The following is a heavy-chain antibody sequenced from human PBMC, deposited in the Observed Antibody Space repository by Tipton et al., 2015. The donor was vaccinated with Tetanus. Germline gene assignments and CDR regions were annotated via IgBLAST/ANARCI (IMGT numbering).Heavy chain of an antibody. CDR3: ARLTTPFNTFDL. CDR1: GGSISSGGYY. CDR2: ISYTGST. V-gene: IGHV4-61*08. D-gene: IGHD1-1*01. J-gene: IGHJ3*01. Sequence: TLSLTCTVSGGSISSGGYYWSRIRQHPGKGLEWIGYISYTGSTNYNPSLKSRLSISLNTSHNQISLKLTSPAATDTAVYYCARLTTPFNTFDLWGQGRLVTVSS.